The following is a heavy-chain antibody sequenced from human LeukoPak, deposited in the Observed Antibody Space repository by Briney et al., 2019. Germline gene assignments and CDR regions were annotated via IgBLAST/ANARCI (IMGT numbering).Heavy chain of an antibody. CDR3: ATVPDLKLHYYYMDV. Sequence: GGSLRLSCAASGFTFSSYSMNWVRQAPGKGLEWVSSISSSSSYIYYADSVKGRFTISRDNAKNSLYLQMNSLRAEDTAVYYCATVPDLKLHYYYMDVWGKGTTVTVSS. CDR1: GFTFSSYS. J-gene: IGHJ6*03. V-gene: IGHV3-21*01. D-gene: IGHD5-24*01. CDR2: ISSSSSYI.